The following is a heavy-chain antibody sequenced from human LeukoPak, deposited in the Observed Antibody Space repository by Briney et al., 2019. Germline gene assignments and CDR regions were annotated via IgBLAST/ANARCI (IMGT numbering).Heavy chain of an antibody. J-gene: IGHJ4*02. D-gene: IGHD2-15*01. Sequence: ASVKVSCKVSGYTLTELSMHWVRQAPGKGLEWMGGFDPEDGETIYAQKFQGRVTMTRDTSTSTVYMELSSLRSEDTAVYYCAKGTEYCSGGSCYFGYWGQGTLVTVSS. V-gene: IGHV1-24*01. CDR2: FDPEDGET. CDR1: GYTLTELS. CDR3: AKGTEYCSGGSCYFGY.